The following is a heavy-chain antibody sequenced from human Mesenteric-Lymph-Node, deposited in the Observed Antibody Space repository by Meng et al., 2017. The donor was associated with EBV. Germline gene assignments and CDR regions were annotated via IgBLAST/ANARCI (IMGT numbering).Heavy chain of an antibody. J-gene: IGHJ4*02. V-gene: IGHV3-23*01. Sequence: VELLESGGGLVQPGGSPRLSCAASGFTFSSHNMSGVIRAPGKGLECVSDITSNGGNTYYADSVKGRFTISRDNSKNTVYLQMNSLRAEDTAVYYCARLTDYWGQGTLVTVSS. CDR1: GFTFSSHN. CDR3: ARLTDY. D-gene: IGHD3-9*01. CDR2: ITSNGGNT.